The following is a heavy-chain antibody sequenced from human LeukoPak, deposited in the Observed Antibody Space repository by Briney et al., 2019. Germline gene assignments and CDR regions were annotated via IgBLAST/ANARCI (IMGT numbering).Heavy chain of an antibody. CDR2: ITSNGGST. V-gene: IGHV3-64*01. Sequence: GRSLRLSCAASRFTFSSYAMHCVCRAPGKGLEYVSAITSNGGSTYYANSVKGRFTITRDNSKNTLYLQMGSLRAEDMAVYYCARARDREGSGSYYISPSDYWGQGTLVTVSS. D-gene: IGHD3-10*01. CDR3: ARARDREGSGSYYISPSDY. J-gene: IGHJ4*02. CDR1: RFTFSSYA.